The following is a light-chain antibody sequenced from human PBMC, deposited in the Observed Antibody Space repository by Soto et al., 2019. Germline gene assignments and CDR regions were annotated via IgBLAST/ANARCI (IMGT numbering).Light chain of an antibody. V-gene: IGLV1-40*01. CDR1: SSNIGAGYD. J-gene: IGLJ2*01. CDR3: QSYDSRLSANVV. CDR2: GNS. Sequence: QSVLTQPPSVSGAPGQRVTISCTGSSSNIGAGYDVHWYQLLPGRAPKLLIYGNSNRPSGVPDRFSGSKSGTSASLAITGLQAEDEADHYCQSYDSRLSANVVFGGGTKVTVL.